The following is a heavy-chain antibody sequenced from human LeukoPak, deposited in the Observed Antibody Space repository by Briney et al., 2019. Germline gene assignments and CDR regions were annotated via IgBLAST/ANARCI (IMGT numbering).Heavy chain of an antibody. J-gene: IGHJ5*02. Sequence: GGSLRLSCAVSGFTFDDYAMHWVRQVPGKGLEWVSGINWNSDSIGYADSVKGRFTTSRDNAKNSLYLQMNSLRAEDTAVYYCAKVLPIYFSPSSWFDPWGQGTLVTVSS. D-gene: IGHD3-3*01. CDR2: INWNSDSI. CDR3: AKVLPIYFSPSSWFDP. V-gene: IGHV3-9*01. CDR1: GFTFDDYA.